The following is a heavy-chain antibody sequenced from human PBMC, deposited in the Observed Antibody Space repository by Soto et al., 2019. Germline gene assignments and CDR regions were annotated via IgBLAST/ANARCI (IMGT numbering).Heavy chain of an antibody. CDR3: AKDSGGYFEGNFDY. J-gene: IGHJ4*02. CDR2: ISGSGGAT. CDR1: GFTLSSYA. D-gene: IGHD1-26*01. V-gene: IGHV3-23*01. Sequence: EVQLLESGGGLVQPGGSLRLSCAASGFTLSSYAMSWVRQAPGKGLEWVSIISGSGGATYYADSVKGRFTISRDSSKSTLYLQMNSLRAEDTATYYCAKDSGGYFEGNFDYWGQGTLVTVSS.